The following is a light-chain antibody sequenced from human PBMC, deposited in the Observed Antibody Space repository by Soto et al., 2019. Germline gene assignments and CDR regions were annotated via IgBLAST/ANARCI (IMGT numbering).Light chain of an antibody. CDR2: GAS. Sequence: EIVLTQSPGTLSLSPGERATLSCRASQSLSTNYLAWYQRKPGQAPRLLIYGASSRATDIPRRFSGSGSGTDFTLTITRLEPEDFAVYYCQQYGDSPPTFGQGTQVEIK. J-gene: IGKJ1*01. V-gene: IGKV3-20*01. CDR3: QQYGDSPPT. CDR1: QSLSTNY.